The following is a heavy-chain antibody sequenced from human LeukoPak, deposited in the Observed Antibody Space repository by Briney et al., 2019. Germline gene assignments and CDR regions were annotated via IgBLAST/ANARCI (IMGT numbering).Heavy chain of an antibody. CDR3: ARTAYSSGWYAAFDI. Sequence: ASVKVSCKASGGTFSSYAISWVRQAPGQGLEWMGIINPSGGSTSYAQKFQGRVTMTRDTSTSTVYMELSSLRSEDTAVYYCARTAYSSGWYAAFDIWGQGTMVTVSS. CDR2: INPSGGST. J-gene: IGHJ3*02. CDR1: GGTFSSYA. D-gene: IGHD6-19*01. V-gene: IGHV1-46*03.